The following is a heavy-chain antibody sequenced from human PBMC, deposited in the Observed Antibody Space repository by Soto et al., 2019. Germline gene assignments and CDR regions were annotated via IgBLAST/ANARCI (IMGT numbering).Heavy chain of an antibody. Sequence: GASVKVSCKASGGTFSSYAISWVRQAPGQGLEWMGGIIPIFGTANYAQKFQGRVTITADESTSTAYMELSSLRSEDTAVYYCARDFNYGSVYYFDCWGQGTLVTVSS. J-gene: IGHJ4*02. CDR1: GGTFSSYA. V-gene: IGHV1-69*13. CDR3: ARDFNYGSVYYFDC. CDR2: IIPIFGTA. D-gene: IGHD3-10*01.